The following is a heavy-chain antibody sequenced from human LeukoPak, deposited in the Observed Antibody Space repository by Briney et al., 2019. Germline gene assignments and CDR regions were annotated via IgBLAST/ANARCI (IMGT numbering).Heavy chain of an antibody. V-gene: IGHV3-21*01. CDR2: ISSSSSYI. CDR1: GFTFSSYC. Sequence: PGGSLRLSCAASGFTFSSYCMNWVRQAPGKGLEWVSSISSSSSYIYYADSVKGRFTISRDNAKNSLYLQMNSLRAEDTAVYYCARDQATGIVVVPAATNWGQGTLVTVSS. J-gene: IGHJ4*02. D-gene: IGHD2-2*01. CDR3: ARDQATGIVVVPAATN.